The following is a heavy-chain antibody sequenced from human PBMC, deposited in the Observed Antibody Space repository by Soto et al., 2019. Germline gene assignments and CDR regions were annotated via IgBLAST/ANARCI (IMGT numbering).Heavy chain of an antibody. J-gene: IGHJ4*02. CDR3: ARHIPRAGTVFDY. Sequence: SETLSLTCTVSGGSISDYYWSWILQSPGKGLEWIGYISDSGSTHYIPSLESRVTISVDSSKNLFSLRLSSVTATDTAVYYCARHIPRAGTVFDYWGQGTLVTVS. V-gene: IGHV4-59*08. D-gene: IGHD6-19*01. CDR2: ISDSGST. CDR1: GGSISDYY.